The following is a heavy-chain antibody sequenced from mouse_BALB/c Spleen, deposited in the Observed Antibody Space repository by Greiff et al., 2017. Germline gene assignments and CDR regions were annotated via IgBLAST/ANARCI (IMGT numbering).Heavy chain of an antibody. J-gene: IGHJ2*01. CDR1: GYSITSGYY. V-gene: IGHV3-6*02. CDR2: ISYDGSN. Sequence: EVKLQESGPGLVKPSQSLSLTCSVTGYSITSGYYWNWIRQFPGNKLEWMGYISYDGSNNYNPSLKNRISITRDTSKNQFFLKLNSETTEDTATYYCARWLVYFDYWGQGTTLTVSS. CDR3: ARWLVYFDY. D-gene: IGHD2-2*01.